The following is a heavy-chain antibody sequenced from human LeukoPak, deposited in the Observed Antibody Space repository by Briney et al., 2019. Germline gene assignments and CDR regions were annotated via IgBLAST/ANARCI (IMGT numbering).Heavy chain of an antibody. D-gene: IGHD1-1*01. V-gene: IGHV4-59*01. Sequence: PSETLSLTCTVSGDSIIGYYWSWVRQPPGKGLEWIGYIHYSGSTNYNPSLQSRVTISVDTSRSHFSLKLSSATAADTAVYYCARGERLGPDFWGQGTLVTVSS. CDR1: GDSIIGYY. CDR2: IHYSGST. J-gene: IGHJ4*02. CDR3: ARGERLGPDF.